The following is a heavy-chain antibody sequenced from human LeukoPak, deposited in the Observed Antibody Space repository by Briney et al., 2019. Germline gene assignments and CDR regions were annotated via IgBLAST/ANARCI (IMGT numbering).Heavy chain of an antibody. CDR2: IGSNGVNK. V-gene: IGHV3-64*01. CDR1: GFTFSSDA. J-gene: IGHJ5*01. CDR3: ARANVPDYYDASGYSDWFDP. D-gene: IGHD3-22*01. Sequence: GGSLRLSCVASGFTFSSDATHWVRQAPGKGLEYVSSIGSNGVNKYYVNSVQGRFTVSRDNSRSTVYLQMASLTPEDSAIYYCARANVPDYYDASGYSDWFDPWGQGTLVTVST.